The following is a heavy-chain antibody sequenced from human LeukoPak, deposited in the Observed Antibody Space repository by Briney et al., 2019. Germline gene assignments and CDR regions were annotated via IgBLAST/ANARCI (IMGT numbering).Heavy chain of an antibody. CDR1: GGSISSSSYY. V-gene: IGHV4-39*01. J-gene: IGHJ3*02. CDR3: ARHRGSGWTVVDAFDI. CDR2: IYYSGGT. D-gene: IGHD6-19*01. Sequence: SETLSLTCTVSGGSISSSSYYWGWIRQPPGKGLEWIGSIYYSGGTYYNPSLKSRVTISVDTSKNQFSLKLSSVTAADTAVYYCARHRGSGWTVVDAFDIWGQGTMVTVSS.